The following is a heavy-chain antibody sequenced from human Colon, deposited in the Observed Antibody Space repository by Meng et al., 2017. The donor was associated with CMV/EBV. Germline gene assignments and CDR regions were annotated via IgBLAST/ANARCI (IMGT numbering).Heavy chain of an antibody. CDR2: IYPDGRP. CDR3: AKDEVPNNIDY. D-gene: IGHD1/OR15-1a*01. V-gene: IGHV3-53*01. Sequence: QLVESGGGLFQPGGSLRLSCAASGFTVNTYFMSWVRQAPGKGLEWVSIIYPDGRPFYADSVQGRFTISTDNSKNTLYLQMSSLRAEDTATYYCAKDEVPNNIDYWGQGTLVTVSS. CDR1: GFTVNTYF. J-gene: IGHJ4*02.